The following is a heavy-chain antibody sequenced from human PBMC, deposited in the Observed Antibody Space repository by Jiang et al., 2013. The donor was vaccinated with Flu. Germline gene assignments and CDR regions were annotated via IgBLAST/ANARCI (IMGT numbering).Heavy chain of an antibody. Sequence: VQLVESGGGVVQPGRSLRLSCEASGFSFTGYAMHWVRQAPGKGLEWVGVIWSDGNKKFYADSVQGRFVMSRDNSKNTLYLQMSSLRAEDTALYYCIRETGSGGTYTHGFEVWGRGTMVTVSS. V-gene: IGHV3-33*01. CDR3: IRETGSGGTYTHGFEV. CDR2: IWSDGNKK. D-gene: IGHD1-26*01. CDR1: GFSFTGYA. J-gene: IGHJ3*01.